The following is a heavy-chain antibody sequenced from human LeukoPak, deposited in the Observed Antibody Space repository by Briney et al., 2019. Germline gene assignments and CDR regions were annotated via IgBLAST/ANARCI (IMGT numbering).Heavy chain of an antibody. Sequence: TGGSLRLSCAASGLTFSSYAMSWVRQAPGKGLEWVSTISGSGGSTYYADSVKGRFTISRDNSKNTLYLQMNSLRAEDTAIYYCAKTYYYDSSGYYYVFDYWGQGTLVTVSS. CDR2: ISGSGGST. CDR3: AKTYYYDSSGYYYVFDY. J-gene: IGHJ4*02. D-gene: IGHD3-22*01. CDR1: GLTFSSYA. V-gene: IGHV3-23*01.